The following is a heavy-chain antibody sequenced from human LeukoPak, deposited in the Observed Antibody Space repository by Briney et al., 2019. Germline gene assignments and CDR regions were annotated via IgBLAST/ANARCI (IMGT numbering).Heavy chain of an antibody. CDR1: GYTFTSYG. V-gene: IGHV1-18*04. D-gene: IGHD6-13*01. CDR2: ISAYNGST. J-gene: IGHJ6*04. Sequence: ASVKVSCKASGYTFTSYGISWVRQAPGQGLEWMGWISAYNGSTNYAQKLQGRVTMTTDTSTSTAYMELRSLRSDDTAVYYCARAPGYSSSWYVVDVWGKGTTVTVSS. CDR3: ARAPGYSSSWYVVDV.